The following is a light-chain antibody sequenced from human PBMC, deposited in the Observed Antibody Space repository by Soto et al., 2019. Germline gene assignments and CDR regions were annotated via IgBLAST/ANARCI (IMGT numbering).Light chain of an antibody. V-gene: IGKV3-20*01. CDR2: GAY. J-gene: IGKJ1*01. Sequence: IVLTQSPGTLSLSPGERATPSCKASQSVGSNYLAWYQQKPGQAPRLLTYGAYSRDTGIPDRFSGSGSETDFTLSISRLEPEDFSVYYCQQNGSSLSTFGQGTKVEIK. CDR1: QSVGSNY. CDR3: QQNGSSLST.